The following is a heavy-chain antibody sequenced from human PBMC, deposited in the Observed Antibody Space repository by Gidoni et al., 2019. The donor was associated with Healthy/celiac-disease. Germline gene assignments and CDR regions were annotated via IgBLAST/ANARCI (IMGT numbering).Heavy chain of an antibody. J-gene: IGHJ4*02. V-gene: IGHV4-34*01. D-gene: IGHD3-16*01. CDR1: GGSFSGYY. CDR2: SNHRGSP. Sequence: QVQLQQWGAGLLKPSETLSLTCAVYGGSFSGYYWSWIRKPPGKGLEWIGESNHRGSPNYNPSLKSRVTISVDTSKNQFSLKLSSVTAADTAVYYCATRERWGPFDYWGQGTLVTVSS. CDR3: ATRERWGPFDY.